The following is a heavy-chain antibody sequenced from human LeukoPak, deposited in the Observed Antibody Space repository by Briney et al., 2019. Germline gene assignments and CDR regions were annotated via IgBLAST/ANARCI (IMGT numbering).Heavy chain of an antibody. CDR2: ISYDGSNK. V-gene: IGHV3-30-3*01. CDR3: ARGCSSTSCLYGMDV. CDR1: GFTFSSYA. Sequence: PGGSLRLSCAASGFTFSSYAMHWVRQAPGKGLEWVAVISYDGSNKYYADSVKGRFTISRDNSKNTLYLQMNSLRAEDTAVYYCARGCSSTSCLYGMDVWGQGTTVTVSS. D-gene: IGHD2-2*01. J-gene: IGHJ6*02.